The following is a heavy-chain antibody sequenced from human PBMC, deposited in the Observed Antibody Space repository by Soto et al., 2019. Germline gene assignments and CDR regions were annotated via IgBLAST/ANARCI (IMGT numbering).Heavy chain of an antibody. CDR2: INHSGST. J-gene: IGHJ4*02. CDR3: ARGWYSSSAVDY. Sequence: SETLSLTCAVYGGSFSGYYWSWIRQPPGKGLEWIGEINHSGSTNYNPSLKSRVTISVDTSKNQFPLKLSSVTAADTAVYYCARGWYSSSAVDYWGQGTLVTVSS. CDR1: GGSFSGYY. D-gene: IGHD6-13*01. V-gene: IGHV4-34*01.